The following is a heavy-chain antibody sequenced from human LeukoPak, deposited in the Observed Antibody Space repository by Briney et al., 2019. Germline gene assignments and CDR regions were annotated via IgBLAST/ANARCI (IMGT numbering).Heavy chain of an antibody. CDR1: GYTFTGHY. J-gene: IGHJ4*02. V-gene: IGHV1-2*02. CDR3: ARARIEAAGRGLDY. Sequence: ASVKVSCKASGYTFTGHYMHWVRQAPGQGLEWMGWVSLYSGDTNYAQNFEGRVTMTRDTSINTVYMELSRLTSDDTAVYFCARARIEAAGRGLDYWGQGTPVAVSS. D-gene: IGHD6-13*01. CDR2: VSLYSGDT.